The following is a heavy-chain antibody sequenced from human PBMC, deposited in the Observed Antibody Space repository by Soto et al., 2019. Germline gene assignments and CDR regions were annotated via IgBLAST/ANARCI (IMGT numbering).Heavy chain of an antibody. Sequence: QVQLVQSGAAVKKPGSSVTVSCKASGGTFSSYAISWVRQAPGQGLAWMGWIITRFGTGNYAQKFQGRVTITAGESTSTAYMELSSLRSDDTAVYYCARPGETMIIDPYGMDVWGQGPTVTVSS. D-gene: IGHD3-22*01. CDR3: ARPGETMIIDPYGMDV. CDR1: GGTFSSYA. J-gene: IGHJ6*02. CDR2: IITRFGTG. V-gene: IGHV1-69*01.